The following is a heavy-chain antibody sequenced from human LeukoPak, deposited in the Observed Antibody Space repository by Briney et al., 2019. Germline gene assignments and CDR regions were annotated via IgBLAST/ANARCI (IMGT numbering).Heavy chain of an antibody. Sequence: SETLSLTCTVSGGSISSYYWSWIRQPAGKGLEWIGRIYTSGSTNYNPSLKSRVTMSVDTSKNQFSLKLSSVTAADTAVYYCARSYYLRIGYCSSTSCYGGYWGQGTLVTVSS. V-gene: IGHV4-4*07. CDR3: ARSYYLRIGYCSSTSCYGGY. D-gene: IGHD2-2*01. J-gene: IGHJ4*02. CDR2: IYTSGST. CDR1: GGSISSYY.